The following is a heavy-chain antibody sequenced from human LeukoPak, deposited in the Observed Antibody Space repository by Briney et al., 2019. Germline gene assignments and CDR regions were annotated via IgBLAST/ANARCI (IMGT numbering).Heavy chain of an antibody. CDR3: ARHGAYYYDSSGEPFDY. D-gene: IGHD3-22*01. CDR2: IYPGDSDT. CDR1: GSLFTSYW. J-gene: IGHJ4*02. Sequence: GGPLQISCQGSGSLFTSYWSGWVRRLPGKGLGGMGIIYPGDSDTRYSPSFQGQVTISAHKSISPAYLQWSSLKASDTAMYYCARHGAYYYDSSGEPFDYWGQGTLVTVSS. V-gene: IGHV5-51*01.